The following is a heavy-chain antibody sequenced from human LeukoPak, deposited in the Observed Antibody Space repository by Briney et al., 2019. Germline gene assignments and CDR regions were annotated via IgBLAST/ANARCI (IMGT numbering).Heavy chain of an antibody. V-gene: IGHV4-39*02. J-gene: IGHJ5*02. Sequence: PSETLSLTCTVSGGSISSSSYYWGWIRQPPGKGLEWIGSIYYSGSTYYNPSLKSRVTISVDTSKNQFSLKLSSVTAADTAVYYCARDPALLGHHYDSSGYPYNWFDPWGQGTLVTVSS. CDR1: GGSISSSSYY. D-gene: IGHD3-22*01. CDR3: ARDPALLGHHYDSSGYPYNWFDP. CDR2: IYYSGST.